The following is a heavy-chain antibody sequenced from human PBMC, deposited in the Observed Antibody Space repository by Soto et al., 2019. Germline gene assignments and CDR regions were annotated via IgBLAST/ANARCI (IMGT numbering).Heavy chain of an antibody. CDR3: ARGHIVLVPAAIGWFDP. CDR1: GYTFTSYG. CDR2: ISAYNGNT. Sequence: ASVKVSCQASGYTFTSYGISWVRQAPGQGLEWMGWISAYNGNTNYAQKLQGRVTMTTDTSTSTAYMELRSLRSDDTAVYYCARGHIVLVPAAIGWFDPWGQGTLVTVSS. V-gene: IGHV1-18*01. D-gene: IGHD2-2*01. J-gene: IGHJ5*02.